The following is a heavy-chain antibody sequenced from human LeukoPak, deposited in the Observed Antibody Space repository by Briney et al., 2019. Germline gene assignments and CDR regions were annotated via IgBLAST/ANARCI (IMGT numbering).Heavy chain of an antibody. J-gene: IGHJ4*02. CDR3: AREENYSDY. D-gene: IGHD2/OR15-2a*01. CDR1: GGSFSGYY. CDR2: INHSGST. Sequence: SSETLSLTCAVYGGSFSGYYWSWIRQPPGKGLEWIGEINHSGSTNYNPSLKSRVTISVDTSKNQFSLKLSSVTAADTAVYYCAREENYSDYWGQGTLVTVSS. V-gene: IGHV4-34*01.